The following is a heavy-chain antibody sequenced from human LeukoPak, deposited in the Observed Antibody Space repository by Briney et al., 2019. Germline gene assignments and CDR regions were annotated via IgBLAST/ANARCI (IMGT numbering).Heavy chain of an antibody. J-gene: IGHJ4*02. D-gene: IGHD5-18*01. CDR2: IYSSGRT. CDR1: GGSISSYY. CDR3: ARHAQGYSYANLDY. Sequence: ASETLSLTCAVSGGSISSYYWSWIRQPPGKGLEWIGYIYSSGRTINNPSLKSRVTISVDTSKNQFSLKLSSVTAADTAVYYRARHAQGYSYANLDYWGQGTLVTVSS. V-gene: IGHV4-59*08.